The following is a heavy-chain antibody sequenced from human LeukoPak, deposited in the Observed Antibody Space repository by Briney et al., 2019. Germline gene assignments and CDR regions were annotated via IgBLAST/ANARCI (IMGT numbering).Heavy chain of an antibody. CDR2: INWNGGST. J-gene: IGHJ4*02. Sequence: GSLRLSCAASGFTFDDYGMSWVRQAPGKGLEWVSGINWNGGSTGYADSVKGRFTISRDNAKNSLYLQMNSLRAEDTAFYYCARGHSEAYFLTALIFFDCWGQGTLVTVSS. V-gene: IGHV3-20*04. CDR3: ARGHSEAYFLTALIFFDC. D-gene: IGHD3/OR15-3a*01. CDR1: GFTFDDYG.